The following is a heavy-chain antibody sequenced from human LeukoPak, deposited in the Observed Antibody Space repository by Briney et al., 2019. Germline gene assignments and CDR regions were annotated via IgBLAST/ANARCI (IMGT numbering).Heavy chain of an antibody. V-gene: IGHV4-34*01. J-gene: IGHJ4*02. Sequence: SETLSLTCAVYGGSFSGYYWSWIRQPPGKGLEWIGEINHSGSTNYNPSLKSRVTISVDTSQNQFSLKLSSVTAADTAVYYCARLAYSSSWYPEYYFDYWGQGTLVTVSS. CDR3: ARLAYSSSWYPEYYFDY. CDR1: GGSFSGYY. CDR2: INHSGST. D-gene: IGHD6-13*01.